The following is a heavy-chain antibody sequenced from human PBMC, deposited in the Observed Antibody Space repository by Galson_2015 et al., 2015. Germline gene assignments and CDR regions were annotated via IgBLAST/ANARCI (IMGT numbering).Heavy chain of an antibody. CDR2: IYYSGST. V-gene: IGHV4-61*01. CDR1: SSGSYY. CDR3: ATSQLGRRDDAFDI. D-gene: IGHD7-27*01. Sequence: SSGSYYWSWIRQPPGKGLEWIGYIYYSGSTNYNPSLKSRVTISVDTSKNQFSLKLSSVTAADTAVYYCATSQLGRRDDAFDIWGQGTMVTVSS. J-gene: IGHJ3*02.